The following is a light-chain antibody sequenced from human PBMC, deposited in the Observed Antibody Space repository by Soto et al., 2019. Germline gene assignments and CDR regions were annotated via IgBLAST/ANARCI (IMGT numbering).Light chain of an antibody. J-gene: IGLJ1*01. V-gene: IGLV1-47*01. CDR1: SSNIGSNY. Sequence: QSLLTQPPSASGTPGQRVTISCSGSSSNIGSNYVYWYQQLPGTAPKLLIYRNSQRPSGVPDRFSGSKSGTSASLAISGLRSEDEADYYCAAWDDSLSAHYVFGTGTRSPS. CDR3: AAWDDSLSAHYV. CDR2: RNS.